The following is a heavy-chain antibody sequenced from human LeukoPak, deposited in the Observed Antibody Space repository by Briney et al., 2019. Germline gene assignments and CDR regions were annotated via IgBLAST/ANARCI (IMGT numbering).Heavy chain of an antibody. CDR3: AKSTYDSSGYYTFDY. V-gene: IGHV3-23*01. Sequence: GGSLGLSCAASGFTFSSYAMSWVRPAPGKGLEWVSAISGSGGSTYYADSVKGRFTISRDNSKNTLYLQMNSLRAEDTAVYYCAKSTYDSSGYYTFDYWGQGTLVTVSS. CDR1: GFTFSSYA. CDR2: ISGSGGST. D-gene: IGHD3-22*01. J-gene: IGHJ4*02.